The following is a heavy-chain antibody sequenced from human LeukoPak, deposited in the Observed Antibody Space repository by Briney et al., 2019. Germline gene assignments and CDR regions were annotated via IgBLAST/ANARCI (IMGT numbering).Heavy chain of an antibody. V-gene: IGHV3-7*01. CDR1: GFTFSSYW. D-gene: IGHD3-22*01. Sequence: GGSLRLSCAASGFTFSSYWMSWVRQAPGKGLEWVANIKQDGSEKYYVESVKGRFTISRDNAKNSLYLQMNSLRAEDTAVYYCASSPSSGYYYGGFDYWGQGTLVTVSS. CDR3: ASSPSSGYYYGGFDY. J-gene: IGHJ4*02. CDR2: IKQDGSEK.